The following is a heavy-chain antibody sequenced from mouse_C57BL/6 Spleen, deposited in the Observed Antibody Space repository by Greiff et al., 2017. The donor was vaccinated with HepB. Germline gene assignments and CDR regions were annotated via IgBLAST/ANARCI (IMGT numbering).Heavy chain of an antibody. CDR1: GFTFSSYA. CDR2: ISDGGSYT. V-gene: IGHV5-4*03. CDR3: ASAMAPYAMDY. J-gene: IGHJ4*01. D-gene: IGHD1-1*02. Sequence: EVKLMESGGGLVKPGGSLKLSCAASGFTFSSYAMSWVRQTPEKRLEWVATISDGGSYTYYPDNVKGRFTISRDNAKNNLYLQMSHLKSEDTAMYYCASAMAPYAMDYWGQGTSVTVSS.